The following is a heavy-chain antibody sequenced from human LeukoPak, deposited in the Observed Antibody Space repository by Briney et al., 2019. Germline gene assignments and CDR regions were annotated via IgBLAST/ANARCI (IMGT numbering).Heavy chain of an antibody. J-gene: IGHJ4*02. Sequence: KPSETLSLTCTVSGGSISSYYWSWIRQPPGKGLEWIGYIYYSGSTNYNPSLKSRVTISVDTSKNQFSLKLSSVTAADTAVYYCARAPPCGGDCYSAHFDYWGQGTLVTVSS. D-gene: IGHD2-21*02. CDR3: ARAPPCGGDCYSAHFDY. CDR1: GGSISSYY. V-gene: IGHV4-59*01. CDR2: IYYSGST.